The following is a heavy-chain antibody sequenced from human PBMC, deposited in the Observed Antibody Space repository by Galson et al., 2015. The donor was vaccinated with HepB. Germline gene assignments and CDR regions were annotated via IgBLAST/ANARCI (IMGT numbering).Heavy chain of an antibody. D-gene: IGHD5-12*01. CDR3: AKATRGLGIDY. Sequence: SLRLSCAASGFTFSSYGVHWVRQAPGKGLEWVAVISYDGSNKYYADSVKGRFTISRDNSKNTLYLQMNSLRAEDTAVYYCAKATRGLGIDYWGQGTLVTVSS. J-gene: IGHJ4*02. CDR1: GFTFSSYG. V-gene: IGHV3-30*18. CDR2: ISYDGSNK.